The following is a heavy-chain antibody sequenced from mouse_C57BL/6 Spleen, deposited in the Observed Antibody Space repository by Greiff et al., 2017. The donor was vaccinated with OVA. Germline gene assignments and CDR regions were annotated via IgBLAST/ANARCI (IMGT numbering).Heavy chain of an antibody. CDR3: ARQGASRPAWFAD. CDR2: IYPGSGST. D-gene: IGHD1-1*01. Sequence: QVQLQQPGAELVKPGASVKMSCKASGYTFTSYWITWVKQRPGQGLEWIGDIYPGSGSTNYNEKFKSKATLPVDTSSSTAYMQLRSLTSEDSAVYYCARQGASRPAWFADWGQGTLVTVSA. CDR1: GYTFTSYW. V-gene: IGHV1-55*01. J-gene: IGHJ3*01.